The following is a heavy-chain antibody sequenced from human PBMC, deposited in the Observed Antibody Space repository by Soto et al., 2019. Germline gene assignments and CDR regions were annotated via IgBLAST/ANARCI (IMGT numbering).Heavy chain of an antibody. D-gene: IGHD6-13*01. CDR3: ARDRAAAGHRPPYNYYYYYGMDV. J-gene: IGHJ6*02. Sequence: GGSLRLSCAASGFTFSSYAMHWVRQAPGKGLEWVAVISYDGSNKYYADSVKGRFTISRDNSKNTLYLQMNSLRAEDTAVYYCARDRAAAGHRPPYNYYYYYGMDVWGQGATVTVSS. V-gene: IGHV3-30-3*01. CDR1: GFTFSSYA. CDR2: ISYDGSNK.